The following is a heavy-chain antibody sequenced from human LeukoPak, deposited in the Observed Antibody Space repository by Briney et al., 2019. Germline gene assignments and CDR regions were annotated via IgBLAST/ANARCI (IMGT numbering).Heavy chain of an antibody. V-gene: IGHV4-59*12. CDR1: GGSISSYY. CDR3: ARDPVLNLGYCSSTSCYTY. CDR2: IYYSGST. J-gene: IGHJ4*02. D-gene: IGHD2-2*02. Sequence: SETLSLTCTVSGGSISSYYWSWTRQPPGKGLEWIGYIYYSGSTYYNPSLKSRVTISVDTSKNQFSLKLSSVTAADTAVYYCARDPVLNLGYCSSTSCYTYWGQGTLVTVSS.